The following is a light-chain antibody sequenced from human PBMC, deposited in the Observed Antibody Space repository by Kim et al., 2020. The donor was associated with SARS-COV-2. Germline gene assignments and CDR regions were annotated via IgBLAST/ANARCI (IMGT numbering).Light chain of an antibody. V-gene: IGKV3-20*01. CDR2: EAF. CDR3: QQYGSTPYT. CDR1: QSVGSSL. Sequence: LSPWEIAPLSCRASQSVGSSLLAWYQQKPGQAPRLLIYEAFKRVAGIPDRFSGSGSGTDLTLTISRPEPEDFAMYYCQQYGSTPYTFGQGTKLEI. J-gene: IGKJ2*01.